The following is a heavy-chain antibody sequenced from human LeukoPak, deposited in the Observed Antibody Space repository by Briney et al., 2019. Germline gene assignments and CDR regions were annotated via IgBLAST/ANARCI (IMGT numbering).Heavy chain of an antibody. J-gene: IGHJ4*02. D-gene: IGHD2-2*01. Sequence: GGSLRLSCSASGFTFSDYYMSWIRQAPGKGLEWVSYISGSGTTIYYADSVKGRFTISRDNGKNSLYLQMNSLTDEDTAVYYCARAPPASTYDYWGQGTLVTVSS. CDR3: ARAPPASTYDY. CDR1: GFTFSDYY. CDR2: ISGSGTTI. V-gene: IGHV3-11*04.